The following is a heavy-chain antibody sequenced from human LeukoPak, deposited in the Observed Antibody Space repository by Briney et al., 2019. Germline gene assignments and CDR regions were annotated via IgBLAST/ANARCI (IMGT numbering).Heavy chain of an antibody. CDR1: GGSISSYY. CDR2: IYYSGST. J-gene: IGHJ5*02. V-gene: IGHV4-59*08. D-gene: IGHD6-19*01. CDR3: ARPTRGSGWGFDP. Sequence: SETLSLTCTVSGGSISSYYWSWIRQPPGKGLEWIGYIYYSGSTNYNPSLKSRVTISVDTSKNQFSLKLSSVTAADTAVYYCARPTRGSGWGFDPWGQGTLVTVSS.